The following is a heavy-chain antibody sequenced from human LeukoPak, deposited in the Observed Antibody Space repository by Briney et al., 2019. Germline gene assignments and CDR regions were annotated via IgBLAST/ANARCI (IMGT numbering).Heavy chain of an antibody. CDR2: IYHSGST. V-gene: IGHV4-30-2*01. Sequence: EWIGYIYHSGSTYYNPSLKSRVTISVDRSKNQFSLKLSSVTAADTAVYYCAREGGEFTFDYWGQGTLVTVSS. CDR3: AREGGEFTFDY. D-gene: IGHD3-10*01. J-gene: IGHJ4*02.